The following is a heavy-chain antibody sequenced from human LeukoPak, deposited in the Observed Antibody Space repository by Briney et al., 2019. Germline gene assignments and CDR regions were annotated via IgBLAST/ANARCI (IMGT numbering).Heavy chain of an antibody. CDR2: INHSGST. CDR3: ARGFPLGQNWFDP. Sequence: PSETLSLTCAVYGGSFSGYYWSWIRQPPGKGLEWIGEINHSGSTNYNPSLKSRVTISVDTSKNQFSLKLSSVTAADTAVYYCARGFPLGQNWFDPWGQGTLVTVSS. V-gene: IGHV4-34*01. J-gene: IGHJ5*02. CDR1: GGSFSGYY.